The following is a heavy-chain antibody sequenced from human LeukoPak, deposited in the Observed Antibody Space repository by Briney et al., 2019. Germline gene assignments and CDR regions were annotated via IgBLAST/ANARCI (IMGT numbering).Heavy chain of an antibody. CDR1: GFTFSDCG. J-gene: IGHJ6*03. CDR3: ARSGGFGFYYYYYMDV. V-gene: IGHV3-30*19. D-gene: IGHD5-12*01. Sequence: GGSLRLSCAASGFTFSDCGMHWVRQAPGKGLEWVAVISYDGSNKYYADSVKGRFTISRDNSKNMLYLQMNSLRAEDTAVYYCARSGGFGFYYYYYMDVWGKGTTVTVSS. CDR2: ISYDGSNK.